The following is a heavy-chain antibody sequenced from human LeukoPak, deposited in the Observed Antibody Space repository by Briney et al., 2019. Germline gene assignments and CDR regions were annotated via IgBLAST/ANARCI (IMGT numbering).Heavy chain of an antibody. J-gene: IGHJ4*02. CDR3: AKDHAGSGRAFEY. CDR1: GFTFRTSG. Sequence: GTSLRLSCATSGFTFRTSGVHWVRQAPGKGLEWVALMSSDGINTYYADSVKGRFTVSRDSSKGILYLQMNSLRADDTAIYYCAKDHAGSGRAFEYWGQGTLVTVSS. CDR2: MSSDGINT. V-gene: IGHV3-30*04. D-gene: IGHD3-10*01.